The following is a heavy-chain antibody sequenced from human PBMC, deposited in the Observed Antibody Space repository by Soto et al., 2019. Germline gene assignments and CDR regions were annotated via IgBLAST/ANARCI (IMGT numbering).Heavy chain of an antibody. CDR1: GFTFSSYA. D-gene: IGHD6-6*01. J-gene: IGHJ6*02. CDR3: AKDYGSSSDYYYYGMDV. CDR2: ISGSGGST. V-gene: IGHV3-23*01. Sequence: EVQLLESGGGLVQPGGSLRLSCAASGFTFSSYAMSWVRQAPGKGLAWVSAISGSGGSTYYADSVKGRFTISRDNSKNTLYLQMNSLRAEDTAVYYCAKDYGSSSDYYYYGMDVWGQGTTVTVSS.